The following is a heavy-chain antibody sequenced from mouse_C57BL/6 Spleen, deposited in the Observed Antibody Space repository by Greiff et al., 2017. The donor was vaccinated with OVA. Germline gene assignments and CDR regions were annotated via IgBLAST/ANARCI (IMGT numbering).Heavy chain of an antibody. V-gene: IGHV3-6*01. CDR3: ARDEGYFDV. Sequence: EVKVEESGPGLVKPSQSLSLTCSVTGYSITSGYYWNWIRQFPGNKLEWMGYISYDGSNNYNPSLKNRISITRDTSKNQFFLKLNSVTTEDTATYYCARDEGYFDVWGTGTTVTVSS. CDR2: ISYDGSN. J-gene: IGHJ1*03. CDR1: GYSITSGYY.